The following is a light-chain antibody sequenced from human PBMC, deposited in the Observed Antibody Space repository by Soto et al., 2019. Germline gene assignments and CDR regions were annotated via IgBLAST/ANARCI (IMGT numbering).Light chain of an antibody. Sequence: QSALTQPPSASGSPGQSVTLSCTGTSSDVGGYNYVSWYQQHPGKAPKLMIYEVTKRPSGVPDRFSGSKSGDTASLTVSGLQAEDEADYYCSSYAGGTNWVFGGGTQLTVL. V-gene: IGLV2-8*01. J-gene: IGLJ3*02. CDR2: EVT. CDR3: SSYAGGTNWV. CDR1: SSDVGGYNY.